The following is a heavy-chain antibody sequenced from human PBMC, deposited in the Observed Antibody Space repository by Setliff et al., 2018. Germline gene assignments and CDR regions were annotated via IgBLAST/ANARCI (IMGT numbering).Heavy chain of an antibody. CDR2: IYAGNSDT. V-gene: IGHV5-51*01. J-gene: IGHJ3*01. Sequence: GESLKISCKDSGYTFSLSWIGWVRQMPGKGLDWMGIIYAGNSDTRYSPSFQGQVTISADKSINTAYLQWSSLKASDTAIYYCTRHEDRNKCTSSSCYRENDAFDVWGQGAMVTVSS. CDR3: TRHEDRNKCTSSSCYRENDAFDV. D-gene: IGHD2-2*01. CDR1: GYTFSLSW.